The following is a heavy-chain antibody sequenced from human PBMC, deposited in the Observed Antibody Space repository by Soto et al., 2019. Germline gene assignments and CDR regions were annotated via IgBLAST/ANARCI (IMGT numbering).Heavy chain of an antibody. J-gene: IGHJ4*02. V-gene: IGHV4-39*01. CDR2: IYYSGST. CDR1: GGSISSSSYY. Sequence: PSEPLSLTCTVSGGSISSSSYYWGWISQPPGKGLEWIGSIYYSGSTYYNPSLKSRVTISVDTSKNQFSLKLSSVTAADTAVYYCAGPGIAAAGSLLDYWGQGTLVTVSS. D-gene: IGHD6-13*01. CDR3: AGPGIAAAGSLLDY.